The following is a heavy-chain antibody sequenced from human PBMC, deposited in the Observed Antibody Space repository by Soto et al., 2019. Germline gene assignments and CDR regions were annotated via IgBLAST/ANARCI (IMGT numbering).Heavy chain of an antibody. V-gene: IGHV1-69*01. D-gene: IGHD5-18*01. Sequence: QVQLVQSGAEVKKPGSSVKVSCKASGGTFSSYAISWVRQSPGQGLEWMGGIIPIFGTANYAQKFQGRVTITADESTSTAYMELSSLRSEYTAVYYCARVDTAMVTWYKWFDPWCQGTLVTVSS. CDR3: ARVDTAMVTWYKWFDP. J-gene: IGHJ5*02. CDR1: GGTFSSYA. CDR2: IIPIFGTA.